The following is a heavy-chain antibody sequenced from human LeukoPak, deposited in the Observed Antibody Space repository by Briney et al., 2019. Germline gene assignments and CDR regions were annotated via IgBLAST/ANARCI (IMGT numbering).Heavy chain of an antibody. Sequence: SETLSLTCSVSGGSIFSTDYFWAWIRQSPGKGLELIASGYYSGSAFYNPSLKSRVTISIDTSKNQFSLKLTSVSAADTVIYYCARHRDFGTAQSQVKWGFDYWGQGILVTVSS. D-gene: IGHD3/OR15-3a*01. V-gene: IGHV4-39*01. CDR3: ARHRDFGTAQSQVKWGFDY. CDR1: GGSIFSTDYF. J-gene: IGHJ4*02. CDR2: GYYSGSA.